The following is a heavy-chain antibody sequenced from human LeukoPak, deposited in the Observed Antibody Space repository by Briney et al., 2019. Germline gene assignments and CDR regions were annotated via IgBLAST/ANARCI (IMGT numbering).Heavy chain of an antibody. J-gene: IGHJ4*02. CDR3: ARAAPYCSGGSCWFD. CDR1: GGSFSGYY. Sequence: SETLSLTCAVYGGSFSGYYWTWIRQPPGKGLEWIGEINHSGSTNYNPSLKSRVTISVDTSKNQFSPKLSSVTAADTAVYYCARAAPYCSGGSCWFDWGQGTLVTVSS. V-gene: IGHV4-34*01. D-gene: IGHD2-15*01. CDR2: INHSGST.